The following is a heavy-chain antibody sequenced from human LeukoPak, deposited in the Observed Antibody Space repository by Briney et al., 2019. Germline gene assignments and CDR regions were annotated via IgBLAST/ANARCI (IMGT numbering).Heavy chain of an antibody. V-gene: IGHV3-33*01. Sequence: GGSLRLSCAASGFTFSSNGMHWVRQAPGKGLEWVAVIWSDGTKKYYADSVKGRFTISRDNSKNTLSLEMNSLRAEDTAVYFCARRGSGTYDFDYWGQGTLVTVSS. CDR1: GFTFSSNG. D-gene: IGHD1-26*01. CDR2: IWSDGTKK. CDR3: ARRGSGTYDFDY. J-gene: IGHJ4*02.